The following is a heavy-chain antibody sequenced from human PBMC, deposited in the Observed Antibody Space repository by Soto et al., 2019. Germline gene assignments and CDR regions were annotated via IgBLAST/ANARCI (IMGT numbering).Heavy chain of an antibody. Sequence: EVQVVESGGGLVQPGGSLRLSCAASGFTFSSTSMNWVRQAPGKGLEWISYISSSSSTIYADSVKGRFTISRDNAKNSLDLQMNSLRDEDTAVYYCARVIWSGHLTSDLWGQGTLVTVSS. CDR2: ISSSSSTI. J-gene: IGHJ5*02. CDR1: GFTFSSTS. D-gene: IGHD3-3*01. V-gene: IGHV3-48*02. CDR3: ARVIWSGHLTSDL.